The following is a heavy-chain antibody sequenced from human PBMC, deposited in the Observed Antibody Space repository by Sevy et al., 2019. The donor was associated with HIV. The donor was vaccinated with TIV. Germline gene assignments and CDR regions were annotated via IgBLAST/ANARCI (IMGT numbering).Heavy chain of an antibody. CDR1: GDSISGYY. J-gene: IGHJ6*02. Sequence: SETLSLTCTVSGDSISGYYWNWIRQPPGKGLEWIGYIFYSRSTTYNPSLKSRVTISKDTSKNQFSLKLTSVTAADTAVYYCARGDPELFYGMDVWGLGTTVTVSS. CDR2: IFYSRST. CDR3: ARGDPELFYGMDV. D-gene: IGHD1-7*01. V-gene: IGHV4-59*01.